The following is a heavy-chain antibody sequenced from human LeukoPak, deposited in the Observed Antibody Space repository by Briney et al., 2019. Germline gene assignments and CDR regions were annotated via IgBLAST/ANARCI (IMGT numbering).Heavy chain of an antibody. CDR3: ARGSGMTTVTIFDY. V-gene: IGHV1-69*06. CDR1: GGTFSSYA. Sequence: SVKVSCKASGGTFSSYAISWVRQAPGQGLEWMGGIIPIFGTANYAQKFQGRVTITADKSTSTAYMELSSLRSEDTAVYYCARGSGMTTVTIFDYWGQGTLVTVSS. J-gene: IGHJ4*02. D-gene: IGHD4-17*01. CDR2: IIPIFGTA.